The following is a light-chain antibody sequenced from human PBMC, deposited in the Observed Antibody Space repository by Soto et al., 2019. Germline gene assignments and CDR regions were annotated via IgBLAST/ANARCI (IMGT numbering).Light chain of an antibody. Sequence: DIQMTQSPSTLSASVGDRVTITCRASQSISSWLAWYQQKPGKAPKLLIYKASTLESGVPSRFRGSGSGTEFTLTISSLQPDDFATYYCQQYSSYPFTFGPGTKVDIK. CDR2: KAS. CDR1: QSISSW. J-gene: IGKJ3*01. CDR3: QQYSSYPFT. V-gene: IGKV1-5*03.